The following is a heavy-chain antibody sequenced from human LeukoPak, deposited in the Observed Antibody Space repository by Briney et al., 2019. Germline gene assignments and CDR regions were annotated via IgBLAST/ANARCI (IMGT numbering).Heavy chain of an antibody. J-gene: IGHJ4*02. V-gene: IGHV1-18*01. D-gene: IGHD4-17*01. CDR3: ARESPTVTPFDY. Sequence: ASVKVSCKASGYTFTSYGISWVRQAPGQGLEWMGWISAYNGNTNYAQKLQGRATMTTDTSTSTAYMELRSLRSDDTAVYYCARESPTVTPFDYWGQGTLVTVSS. CDR1: GYTFTSYG. CDR2: ISAYNGNT.